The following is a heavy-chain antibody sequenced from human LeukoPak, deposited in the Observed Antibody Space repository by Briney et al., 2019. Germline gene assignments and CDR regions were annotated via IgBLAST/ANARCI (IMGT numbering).Heavy chain of an antibody. CDR2: INPNNGGT. V-gene: IGHV1-2*02. Sequence: ASVKVSCKASGGSFSSYAFSWLRQAPGQGLEWMGWINPNNGGTNYAQKFQDRVTMTRDTSISTAYMELSSLRSDDTAVYYCSTEDKYCSSTSCGDYWGQGTLVTVSS. CDR3: STEDKYCSSTSCGDY. CDR1: GGSFSSYA. J-gene: IGHJ4*02. D-gene: IGHD2-2*01.